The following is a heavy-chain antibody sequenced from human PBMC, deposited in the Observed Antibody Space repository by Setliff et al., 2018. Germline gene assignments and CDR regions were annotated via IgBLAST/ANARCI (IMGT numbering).Heavy chain of an antibody. V-gene: IGHV1-18*04. CDR1: GYTFTRYY. D-gene: IGHD2-2*01. Sequence: ASVKVSCKASGYTFTRYYMYWVRQGPGQGLEWMGWISAYSGNTYYAQKLHDRVTLTTDTSTSTAYMELRSLGTDDTAVYYCSRLVRYCTTTTCQRASGGEFWGQGTLVTVSS. CDR3: SRLVRYCTTTTCQRASGGEF. J-gene: IGHJ4*02. CDR2: ISAYSGNT.